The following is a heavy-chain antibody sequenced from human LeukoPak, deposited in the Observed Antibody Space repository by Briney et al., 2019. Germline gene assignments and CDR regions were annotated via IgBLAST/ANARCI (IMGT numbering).Heavy chain of an antibody. Sequence: PGRSPRLSCAASGFIFRSYPMHWVRQAPGKGLEWVAVVSYDGSSENYADSVNGRFTISRDNSKNTLYLQMNSLRAEDTAVFYCARDGVGIAFDLWGQGTMVTVSS. V-gene: IGHV3-30*01. CDR1: GFIFRSYP. D-gene: IGHD1-26*01. CDR3: ARDGVGIAFDL. J-gene: IGHJ3*01. CDR2: VSYDGSSE.